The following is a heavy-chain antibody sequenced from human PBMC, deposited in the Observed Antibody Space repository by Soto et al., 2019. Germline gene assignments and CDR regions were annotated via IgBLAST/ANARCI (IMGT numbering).Heavy chain of an antibody. D-gene: IGHD2-15*01. CDR1: GGSISSGGYY. Sequence: QVQLQESGPGLVKPSQTLSLTCTVSGGSISSGGYYWSWIRQHPGKGLEWIGYIYYSGSTYYNPSLKSRVTTSVDTSKTQFSLKLSSVTAADTAVYYCARDGFCSGGSCTRGYFDYWGQGTLVTVSS. CDR3: ARDGFCSGGSCTRGYFDY. J-gene: IGHJ4*02. CDR2: IYYSGST. V-gene: IGHV4-31*03.